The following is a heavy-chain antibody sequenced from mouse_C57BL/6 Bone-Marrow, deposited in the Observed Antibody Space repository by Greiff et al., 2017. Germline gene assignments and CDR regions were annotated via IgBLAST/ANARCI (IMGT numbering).Heavy chain of an antibody. CDR3: GRGMGDYDGFDY. V-gene: IGHV1-50*01. CDR1: GYTFTSYW. D-gene: IGHD2-4*01. Sequence: VQLQQPGAELVKPGASVKLSCKASGYTFTSYWMQWVKQRPGQGLEWIGEIDPSASYTNYNQKFKGKATLTVDTSSSTADMQLSSRTSEDSAVYYCGRGMGDYDGFDYWGQGTTLTVSS. CDR2: IDPSASYT. J-gene: IGHJ2*01.